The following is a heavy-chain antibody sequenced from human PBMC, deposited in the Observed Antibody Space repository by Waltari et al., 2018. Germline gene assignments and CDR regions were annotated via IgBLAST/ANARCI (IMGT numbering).Heavy chain of an antibody. V-gene: IGHV4-59*01. D-gene: IGHD3-3*01. CDR1: GGSISSYY. CDR3: ARAGDLWSGYIDY. Sequence: QVQLQESGPGLVKPSETLSLTCTVSGGSISSYYWSWIRQPPGKGLEWIGYIYYSGSTNYNPSLKSRVTISVDTSKNQFSRKLSAVTAADTAVYYCARAGDLWSGYIDYWGQGTLVTVSS. J-gene: IGHJ4*02. CDR2: IYYSGST.